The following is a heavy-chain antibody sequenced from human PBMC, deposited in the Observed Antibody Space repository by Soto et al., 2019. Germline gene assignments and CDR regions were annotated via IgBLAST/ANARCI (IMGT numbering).Heavy chain of an antibody. CDR2: ISPYTGNT. CDR3: ARVTYGASVGGPAWFEP. Sequence: QVPLVQSGAEVKKPGASVKVSCKTSGYIFSNYGISWIRQAPGQGLEWMGWISPYTGNTDSAQSFQDRVTLITDTSTSTAYMELRSLRSGDTAVYSCARVTYGASVGGPAWFEPWDQGSLVTVSS. J-gene: IGHJ5*02. D-gene: IGHD1-26*01. CDR1: GYIFSNYG. V-gene: IGHV1-18*01.